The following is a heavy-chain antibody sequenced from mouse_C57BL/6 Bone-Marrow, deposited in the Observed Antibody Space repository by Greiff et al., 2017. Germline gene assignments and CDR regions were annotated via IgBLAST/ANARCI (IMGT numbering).Heavy chain of an antibody. CDR2: IHPNSGST. J-gene: IGHJ2*01. D-gene: IGHD1-1*01. V-gene: IGHV1-64*01. CDR3: ARFGCYYGGNY. Sequence: QVQLQQPGAELVKPGASVKLSCKASGYTFTSYWMHWVKQRPGQGLEWIGMIHPNSGSTNYNEKFKSKATMTVDKSSSTAYMQLSSLTSEDSAVYYCARFGCYYGGNYWGQGTTLTVSS. CDR1: GYTFTSYW.